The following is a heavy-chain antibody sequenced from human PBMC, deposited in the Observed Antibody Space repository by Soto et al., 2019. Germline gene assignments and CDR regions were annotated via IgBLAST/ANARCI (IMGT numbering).Heavy chain of an antibody. J-gene: IGHJ4*02. CDR3: ARNNLDLTRDMVPIPLDGFDY. Sequence: GASVKVSCKASGYTFTSYGISWVRQAPGQGLEWMGWISAYNGNTNYAQKLQGRVTMTTDTSTSTAYMELRSLRSDDTAVYYCARNNLDLTRDMVPIPLDGFDYWGQGTLVTGLL. CDR2: ISAYNGNT. CDR1: GYTFTSYG. V-gene: IGHV1-18*01. D-gene: IGHD3-10*01.